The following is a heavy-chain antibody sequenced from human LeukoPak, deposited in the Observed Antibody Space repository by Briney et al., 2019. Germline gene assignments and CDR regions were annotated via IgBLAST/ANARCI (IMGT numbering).Heavy chain of an antibody. D-gene: IGHD3-22*01. CDR2: INTNTGNP. J-gene: IGHJ4*02. CDR3: AREGLVEPYYYDSSGYDQGNNFDY. CDR1: GYTFTSYA. V-gene: IGHV7-4-1*02. Sequence: ASVKVSCKASGYTFTSYAMNWVRQAPGQGLEWMGWINTNTGNPTYAQGFTGRFVFSLDTSVSTAYLQISSLKAEDTAVYYCAREGLVEPYYYDSSGYDQGNNFDYWGQGTLVTVFS.